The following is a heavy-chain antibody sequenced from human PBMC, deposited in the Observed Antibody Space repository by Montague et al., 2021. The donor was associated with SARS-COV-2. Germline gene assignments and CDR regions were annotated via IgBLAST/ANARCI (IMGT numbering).Heavy chain of an antibody. CDR2: IYYSGST. CDR1: SGPVSSRSYY. J-gene: IGHJ4*02. D-gene: IGHD4-23*01. Sequence: SETLSLTCTVSSGPVSSRSYYWGWIRQPPGKGLEWIGSIYYSGSTHYNPSLKSRVTISVDTSKNQFSLKLSSVTAADTAVYYCARRGDYGGPRFDYWGQGTLVSVSS. CDR3: ARRGDYGGPRFDY. V-gene: IGHV4-39*01.